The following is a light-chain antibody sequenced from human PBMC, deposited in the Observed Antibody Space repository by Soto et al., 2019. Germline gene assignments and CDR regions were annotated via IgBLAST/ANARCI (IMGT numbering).Light chain of an antibody. J-gene: IGLJ3*02. V-gene: IGLV2-11*01. CDR1: SSDVGGYNY. CDR3: CSYAGSYTSWV. Sequence: QSALTQPRSVSGSPGQSVTISCTGTSSDVGGYNYVSWYQQHPGKAPKLMIYDVSKRPSEVPDRFSGSKSGNTASLTISGLQAEDEADYYCCSYAGSYTSWVFGGGTQLTVL. CDR2: DVS.